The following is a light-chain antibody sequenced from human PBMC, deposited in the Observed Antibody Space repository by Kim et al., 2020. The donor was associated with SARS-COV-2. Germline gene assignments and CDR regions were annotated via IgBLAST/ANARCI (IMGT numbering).Light chain of an antibody. V-gene: IGLV1-36*01. J-gene: IGLJ3*02. CDR1: SSNIGKSA. Sequence: QSVLTQPPSVSAAPRQRVTISCSGSSSNIGKSAVNWYQQLPGKAPKLLIYYDDLLPSGVSGRFSGSKSGTSASLAISALQSEDEAEYYCAAWDDSLNGWVFGGGTQLTV. CDR3: AAWDDSLNGWV. CDR2: YDD.